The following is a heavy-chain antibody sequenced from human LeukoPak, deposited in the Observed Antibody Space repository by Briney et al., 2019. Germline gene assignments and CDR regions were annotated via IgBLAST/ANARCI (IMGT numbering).Heavy chain of an antibody. J-gene: IGHJ3*02. CDR1: GYRVTEVS. V-gene: IGHV1-24*01. CDR3: ATAAPYMTTVIRGTFDI. D-gene: IGHD4-17*01. Sequence: ASVKVSCKVSGYRVTEVSMNWVRQAPGKGLEWMGGSHPADGETVYAQNFQDRVTMTEDTSTDTAYMELSSLRSDDTAVYYCATAAPYMTTVIRGTFDIWGQGTMVTVSS. CDR2: SHPADGET.